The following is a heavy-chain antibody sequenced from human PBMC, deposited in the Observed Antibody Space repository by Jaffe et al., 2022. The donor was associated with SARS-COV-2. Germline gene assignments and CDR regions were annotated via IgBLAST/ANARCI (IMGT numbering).Heavy chain of an antibody. Sequence: EVQLVESGGGLVQPGGSLRLSCSASGFTFSSYAMHWVRQAPGKGLEYVSAISSNGGSTYYADSVKGRFTISRDNSKNTLYLQMSSLRAEDTAVYYCVKGTDILTGYPAERFDPWGQGTLVTVSS. V-gene: IGHV3-64D*09. J-gene: IGHJ5*02. D-gene: IGHD3-9*01. CDR1: GFTFSSYA. CDR2: ISSNGGST. CDR3: VKGTDILTGYPAERFDP.